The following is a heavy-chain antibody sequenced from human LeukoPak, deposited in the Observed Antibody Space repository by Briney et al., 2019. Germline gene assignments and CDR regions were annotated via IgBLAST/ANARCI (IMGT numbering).Heavy chain of an antibody. CDR3: ARDLREYQLRYGMDV. CDR2: INPNSGGT. Sequence: GASVTVSCTASGYTFTGYYMHWVRQAPGQGLEWMGRINPNSGGTNYAQKFQGRVTMTRDTSASTAYMELSSLRSEDTAVYYCARDLREYQLRYGMDVWGQGTTVTVSS. CDR1: GYTFTGYY. J-gene: IGHJ6*02. D-gene: IGHD2-2*01. V-gene: IGHV1-2*06.